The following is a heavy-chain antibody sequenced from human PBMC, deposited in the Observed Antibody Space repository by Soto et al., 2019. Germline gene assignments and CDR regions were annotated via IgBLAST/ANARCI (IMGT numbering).Heavy chain of an antibody. J-gene: IGHJ4*02. CDR2: IYYSGST. CDR1: GGSISSGGYY. D-gene: IGHD5-12*01. Sequence: QVQLQESGPGLVKPSQTLSLTCTVSGGSISSGGYYWSWIRQHPGKGLEWIGYIYYSGSTYYNPCLKSPVTISVDKSKNQFSLKLSSVTAADTAVYYCARGLEMATILFDSWGQGTLVTVSS. CDR3: ARGLEMATILFDS. V-gene: IGHV4-31*01.